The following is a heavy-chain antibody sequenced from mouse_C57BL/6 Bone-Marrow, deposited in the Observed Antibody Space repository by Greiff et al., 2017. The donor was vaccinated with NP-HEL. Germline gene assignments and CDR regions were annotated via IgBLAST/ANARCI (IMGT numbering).Heavy chain of an antibody. CDR3: ARRRYGSSYSAMDY. D-gene: IGHD1-1*01. V-gene: IGHV1-61*01. J-gene: IGHJ4*01. CDR2: IYPSDIAT. Sequence: VQLQQSGAELVRPGSSVKLSCKASGYTFTSYWLAWVKQRPGQGLDWICNIYPSDIATYYNQKFKDKATLTVDKSSSTAYMQLNILTSEDSAVYYCARRRYGSSYSAMDYWGQGTSVTVSS. CDR1: GYTFTSYW.